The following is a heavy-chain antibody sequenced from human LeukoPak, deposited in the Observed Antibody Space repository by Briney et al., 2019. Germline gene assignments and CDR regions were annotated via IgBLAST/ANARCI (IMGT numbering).Heavy chain of an antibody. Sequence: GGSLRLSCAASGFTFSSYGMSWVRQAPGKGLDWVSTISASGGSTYYADSVKGRSTISRDNSKNTLYLQMNSLRVDDTAVYYCAKIGWDDAFDIWGQGTMVTVSS. CDR1: GFTFSSYG. J-gene: IGHJ3*02. CDR2: ISASGGST. CDR3: AKIGWDDAFDI. V-gene: IGHV3-23*01. D-gene: IGHD6-19*01.